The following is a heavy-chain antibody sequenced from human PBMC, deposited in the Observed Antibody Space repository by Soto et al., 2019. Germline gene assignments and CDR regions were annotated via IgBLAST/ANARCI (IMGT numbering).Heavy chain of an antibody. CDR3: ARGQAATVHYYGMDV. Sequence: SLRLSCSASGFTFSDYYMIWIRQAPGKGLEWVSYISSSSTHTTYADSVKGRFTISRDNAKSSLYLQMKSLRVEDTAVYYCARGQAATVHYYGMDVWGQGTAVTFSS. D-gene: IGHD2-15*01. J-gene: IGHJ6*02. V-gene: IGHV3-11*06. CDR2: ISSSSTHT. CDR1: GFTFSDYY.